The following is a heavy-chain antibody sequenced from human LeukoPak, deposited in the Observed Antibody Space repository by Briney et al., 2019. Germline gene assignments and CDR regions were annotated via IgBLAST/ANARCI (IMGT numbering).Heavy chain of an antibody. CDR2: TYYRSKWYS. V-gene: IGHV6-1*01. D-gene: IGHD1-26*01. J-gene: IGHJ1*01. Sequence: SQTLSLTCAISGDSVSSNSAAWNWIRRSPSRGLEWLGRTYYRSKWYSDHAEFVKSRITINPDTSKNQFSLQLNSVTPEDTAVYYCARALSFVFHHWGQGTLVTVAS. CDR1: GDSVSSNSAA. CDR3: ARALSFVFHH.